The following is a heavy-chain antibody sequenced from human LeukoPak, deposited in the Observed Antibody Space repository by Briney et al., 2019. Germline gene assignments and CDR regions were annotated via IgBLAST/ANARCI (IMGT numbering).Heavy chain of an antibody. CDR2: ISYDGSNK. Sequence: PGGSLRLSCAASGFTFSSYAMHWVRQAPGKGLEWVAVISYDGSNKYYADSVKGRFTISRDNSKNTLYLQMNSLRAEDTAVYYCAREIYCSSTSCYPSSNYYYYYYGMDVWGQGTTVTVSS. CDR3: AREIYCSSTSCYPSSNYYYYYYGMDV. J-gene: IGHJ6*02. D-gene: IGHD2-2*01. V-gene: IGHV3-30-3*01. CDR1: GFTFSSYA.